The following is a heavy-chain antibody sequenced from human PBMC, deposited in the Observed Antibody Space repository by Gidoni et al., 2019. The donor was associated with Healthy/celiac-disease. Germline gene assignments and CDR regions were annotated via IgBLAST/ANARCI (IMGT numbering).Heavy chain of an antibody. Sequence: QVQLVQSGAEVKKPGASVTVSCKASGYTFTGYYMHSVRQAPGQGLEWMGRINPNSGGTNYAQKFQGRVTMTRDTSISTAYMELSRLRSDDTAVYYCARGPRIAAAVYYFDYWGQGTLVTVSS. V-gene: IGHV1-2*06. CDR3: ARGPRIAAAVYYFDY. J-gene: IGHJ4*02. CDR1: GYTFTGYY. CDR2: INPNSGGT. D-gene: IGHD6-13*01.